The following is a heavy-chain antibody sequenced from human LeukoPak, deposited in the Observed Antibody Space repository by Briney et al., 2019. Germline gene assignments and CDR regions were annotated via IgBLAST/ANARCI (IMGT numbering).Heavy chain of an antibody. CDR3: ASAQQRV. Sequence: GGSLRLSCAASGFTFDDYAMHWVRQAPGKGLEWVSGISWNSGSIGYADSVKGRFTISRDNAKNSLYLQMNSLRAEDTAVYYCASAQQRVWGQGTLVTVSS. V-gene: IGHV3-9*01. CDR1: GFTFDDYA. D-gene: IGHD1-1*01. J-gene: IGHJ4*02. CDR2: ISWNSGSI.